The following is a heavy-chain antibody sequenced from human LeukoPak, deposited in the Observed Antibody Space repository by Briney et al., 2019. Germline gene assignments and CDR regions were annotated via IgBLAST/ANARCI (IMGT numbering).Heavy chain of an antibody. J-gene: IGHJ6*02. V-gene: IGHV4-59*12. CDR1: GGSINSYY. CDR2: IDYSGRT. CDR3: ARVAGTYYYYGMDV. Sequence: SETLSLTCTVTGGSINSYYWSWIRQPPGQGLEWIGHIDYSGRTNYNTSLKSRVTISVDTSKNQFSLKLSSMTAADTAVYDCARVAGTYYYYGMDVWGQGTTVTVSS. D-gene: IGHD2-15*01.